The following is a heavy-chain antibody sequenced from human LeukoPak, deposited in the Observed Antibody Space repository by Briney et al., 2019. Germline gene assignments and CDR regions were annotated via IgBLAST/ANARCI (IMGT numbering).Heavy chain of an antibody. CDR3: AGYNWNLSYFDY. CDR1: GYTFTSYY. CDR2: INPSGGST. Sequence: ASVKVSCKASGYTFTSYYMHWVRQAPGQGLEWMGIINPSGGSTSHAQKFQGRVTMTRDTSTSTVYMELSSLRSEDTAVYYCAGYNWNLSYFDYWGQGTLVTVSS. D-gene: IGHD1-7*01. J-gene: IGHJ4*02. V-gene: IGHV1-46*01.